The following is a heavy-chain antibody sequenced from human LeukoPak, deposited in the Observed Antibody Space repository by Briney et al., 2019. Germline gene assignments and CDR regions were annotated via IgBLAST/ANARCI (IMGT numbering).Heavy chain of an antibody. CDR1: GFTFSSYE. CDR3: ARAVRAYSGGWYYGYYYGMDV. J-gene: IGHJ6*02. D-gene: IGHD6-19*01. V-gene: IGHV3-48*03. CDR2: ISSSGSTI. Sequence: PGGSLRLSCAASGFTFSSYEMNWVRQAPGKGLEWVSYISSSGSTIYYADSVKGRFTISRDNAKNSLYLQMNSLRAEDTAVYYCARAVRAYSGGWYYGYYYGMDVWGQGTTVTVSS.